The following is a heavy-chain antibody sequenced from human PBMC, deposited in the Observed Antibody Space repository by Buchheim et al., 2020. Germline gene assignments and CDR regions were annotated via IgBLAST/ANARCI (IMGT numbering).Heavy chain of an antibody. D-gene: IGHD6-19*01. CDR2: IYYSGST. V-gene: IGHV4-39*01. Sequence: QLQLQESGPGLVKPSETLSLTCTVSGGSISSSSYYWGWIRQPPGKGLEWIGSIYYSGSTYYNPSLKSRVTISVDTSKNQISLKLSSVTAADTAVYYCARQVRKAVAGSYYYGMDVWGQGTT. CDR1: GGSISSSSYY. J-gene: IGHJ6*02. CDR3: ARQVRKAVAGSYYYGMDV.